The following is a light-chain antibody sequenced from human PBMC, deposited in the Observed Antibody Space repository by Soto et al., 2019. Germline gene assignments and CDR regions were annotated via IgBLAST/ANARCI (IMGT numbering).Light chain of an antibody. Sequence: DVQMPQSPSSLSASIGDRVTITCRASESINLYLNWYQQKPGKAPKLLIYTASSLQTGVPSRFSGSGSGTDFTPTINIREGADFATYYCQHSYSRPYTFGQGTQV. CDR2: TAS. CDR3: QHSYSRPYT. J-gene: IGKJ2*01. CDR1: ESINLY. V-gene: IGKV1-39*01.